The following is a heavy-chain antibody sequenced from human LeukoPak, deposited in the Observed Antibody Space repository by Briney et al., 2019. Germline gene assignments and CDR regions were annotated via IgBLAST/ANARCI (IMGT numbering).Heavy chain of an antibody. CDR3: ARCSGNYYFDY. Sequence: GGSLRPSCAASGFTVSSNYMSWVRQAPGKGLEWVSVIYSGGSTYYADSVKGRFTISRDNSKNTLYLQMNSLRAEDTAVYYCARCSGNYYFDYWGQGTLVTVSS. D-gene: IGHD1-26*01. CDR2: IYSGGST. J-gene: IGHJ4*02. CDR1: GFTVSSNY. V-gene: IGHV3-53*01.